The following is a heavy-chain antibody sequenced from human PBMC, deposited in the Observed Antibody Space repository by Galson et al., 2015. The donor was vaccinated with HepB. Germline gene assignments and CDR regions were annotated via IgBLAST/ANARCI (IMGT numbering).Heavy chain of an antibody. V-gene: IGHV1-3*01. D-gene: IGHD3-22*01. CDR1: GYTFTSYA. CDR2: INAGNGNT. Sequence: SVKVSCKASGYTFTSYAMHWVRRAPGQRLEWMGWINAGNGNTKYSQKFQGRVTITRDTSASTAYMELSSLRSEDTAVYYCATNYYDSSGYTTLHAFDIWGQGTMVTVSS. CDR3: ATNYYDSSGYTTLHAFDI. J-gene: IGHJ3*02.